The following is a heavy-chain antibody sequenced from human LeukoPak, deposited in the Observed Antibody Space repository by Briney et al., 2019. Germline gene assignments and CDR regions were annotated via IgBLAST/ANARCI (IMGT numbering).Heavy chain of an antibody. CDR3: ARGRRYGDYGVAFDY. J-gene: IGHJ4*02. V-gene: IGHV1-8*02. CDR1: GGTFSSYG. Sequence: ASVKVSCKASGGTFSSYGISWVRQAPGQGLEWMGWMNPNSGNTGYAQKFQGRVTMTRNTSISTAYMELSSLRSEDTAVYYCARGRRYGDYGVAFDYWGQGTLVTVSS. CDR2: MNPNSGNT. D-gene: IGHD4-17*01.